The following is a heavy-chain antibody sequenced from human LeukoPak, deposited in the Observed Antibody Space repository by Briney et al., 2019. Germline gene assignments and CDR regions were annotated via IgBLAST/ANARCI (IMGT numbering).Heavy chain of an antibody. V-gene: IGHV3-23*01. D-gene: IGHD1-7*01. CDR2: ISGSGGST. J-gene: IGHJ6*02. CDR3: AKDPNYVYYYGMDV. CDR1: GFTFSSYA. Sequence: GGSLRLSCAASGFTFSSYAMSWVRQAPGKGLEWVSAISGSGGSTYYADSVKGRFTISRDNSKNTLYLQMNSLRAEDTAVYYCAKDPNYVYYYGMDVWGQGTTVTVSS.